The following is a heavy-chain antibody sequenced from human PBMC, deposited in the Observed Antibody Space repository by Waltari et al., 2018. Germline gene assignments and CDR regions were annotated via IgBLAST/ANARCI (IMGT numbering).Heavy chain of an antibody. CDR3: ARGGGGAAPDVFDI. D-gene: IGHD3-16*01. CDR1: GYSFPNYY. J-gene: IGHJ3*02. CDR2: INPGAGKT. V-gene: IGHV1-46*04. Sequence: QVQLVQSGAEVKKPGASVKVSCKASGYSFPNYYIHWVRQAPGQGLEWVGIINPGAGKTSYAKKLRGRATMTSDTPTGTIYRGLISLGSGDTAVHYCARGGGGAAPDVFDIWGQGTLVTVSS.